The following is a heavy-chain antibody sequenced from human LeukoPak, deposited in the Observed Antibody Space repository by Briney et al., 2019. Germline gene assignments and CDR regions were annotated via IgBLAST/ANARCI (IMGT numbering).Heavy chain of an antibody. CDR3: ARESTQAAGTDY. J-gene: IGHJ4*02. V-gene: IGHV3-21*01. CDR1: GFTFSSYS. Sequence: AGGSLRLSCAASGFTFSSYSMNWVRQAPGKGLEWVSSISSSSSYIYYADSVKGRFTISRDNAKNSLYLQMNSLRAEDTAVYYCARESTQAAGTDYWGQGTLVTVSS. D-gene: IGHD6-13*01. CDR2: ISSSSSYI.